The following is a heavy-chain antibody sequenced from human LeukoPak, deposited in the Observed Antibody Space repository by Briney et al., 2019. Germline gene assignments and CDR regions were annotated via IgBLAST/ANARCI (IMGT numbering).Heavy chain of an antibody. CDR1: GFTFDDYG. CDR3: ARDADYYDSSGLQH. J-gene: IGHJ1*01. CDR2: INWNGGST. Sequence: GGSLRLSCAASGFTFDDYGMSWVRQAPGKGLEWVSGINWNGGSTGYADSVKGRFTISRDNAKNSLYLQMNSLRAEDTALYYCARDADYYDSSGLQHWGQGTLVTVSS. V-gene: IGHV3-20*04. D-gene: IGHD3-22*01.